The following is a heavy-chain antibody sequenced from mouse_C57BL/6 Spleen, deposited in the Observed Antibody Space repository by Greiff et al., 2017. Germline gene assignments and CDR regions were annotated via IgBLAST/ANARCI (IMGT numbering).Heavy chain of an antibody. J-gene: IGHJ3*01. CDR1: GYTFTSYW. V-gene: IGHV1-69*01. CDR2: IDPSDSYT. Sequence: QVQLQQPGAELVMPGASVKLSCKASGYTFTSYWMHWVKQRPGQGLEWIGEIDPSDSYTNYNQKFKGKSTLTVDKSSSTAYMQLSSLTSEDSAVYYCARWETWGFAYWGQGTLVTVSA. CDR3: ARWETWGFAY. D-gene: IGHD4-1*01.